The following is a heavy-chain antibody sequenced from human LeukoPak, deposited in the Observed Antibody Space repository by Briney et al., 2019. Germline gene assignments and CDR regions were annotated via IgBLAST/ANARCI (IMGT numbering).Heavy chain of an antibody. V-gene: IGHV3-53*01. J-gene: IGHJ6*03. CDR3: ALKGAVRAGDYYYMDV. Sequence: PGGSLRLSCAASGFTVSSNYMSWVRQAPGKGLEWVSVIYSGGSTYYADSVKGRFTISRDNSKNTLYLQMNSLRAEDTAVYYCALKGAVRAGDYYYMDVGGKGTTVTVSS. D-gene: IGHD3-10*02. CDR2: IYSGGST. CDR1: GFTVSSNY.